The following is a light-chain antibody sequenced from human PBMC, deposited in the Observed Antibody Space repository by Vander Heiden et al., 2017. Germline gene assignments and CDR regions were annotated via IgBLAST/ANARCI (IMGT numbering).Light chain of an antibody. CDR1: QRINNY. V-gene: IGKV1-39*01. CDR2: AAS. Sequence: DIQMTQSPTSLSASVGDRVTINCRASQRINNYLNWYQQKPGKPPRLLIAAASVLQGGVPYRFSGSGFGTDFSLTIINLQPEDFATFYCQHGFSSYTFGPGTRVE. CDR3: QHGFSSYT. J-gene: IGKJ1*01.